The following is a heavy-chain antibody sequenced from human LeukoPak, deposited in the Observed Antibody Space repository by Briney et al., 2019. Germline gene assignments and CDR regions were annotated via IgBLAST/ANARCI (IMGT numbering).Heavy chain of an antibody. CDR1: GFTFSSYG. D-gene: IGHD2-15*01. CDR2: ISYEGSNK. CDR3: AKDTVVAYFDY. Sequence: PGRSLRLFCAASGFTFSSYGMHWVRQSPGKGLVWVAVISYEGSNKYYADSVKGRFTNSRDNPKNTLYLQMNSLRAEDTAVYYCAKDTVVAYFDYWGQGTLVTVSS. V-gene: IGHV3-30*18. J-gene: IGHJ4*02.